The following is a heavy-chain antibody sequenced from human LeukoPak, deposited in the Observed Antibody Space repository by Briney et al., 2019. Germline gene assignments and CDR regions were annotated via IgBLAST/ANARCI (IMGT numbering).Heavy chain of an antibody. Sequence: ASVKVSCKDSGYTFTGYYMHWVRQAPGQGLEWMGWINPNSGGTNYAQKFQGRVTMTRDTSISTAYMELSRLRSDDTAVYYCARETGTTGTKYYCYYYMDVWGKGTTVTVSS. J-gene: IGHJ6*03. CDR3: ARETGTTGTKYYCYYYMDV. V-gene: IGHV1-2*02. CDR1: GYTFTGYY. D-gene: IGHD1-7*01. CDR2: INPNSGGT.